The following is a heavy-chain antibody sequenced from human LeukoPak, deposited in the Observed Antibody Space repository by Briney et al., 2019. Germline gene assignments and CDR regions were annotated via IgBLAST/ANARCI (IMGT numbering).Heavy chain of an antibody. CDR2: IYSGGNT. Sequence: GGSLRLSCAASGFTFNSYAMNWVRQAPGKGLEWVSVIYSGGNTYYADSVKGRFTISRDNSKNTLYLQMNSLRAEDTAVYYCASSINMVRGYGMDVWGQGTTVTVSS. CDR1: GFTFNSYA. V-gene: IGHV3-53*01. J-gene: IGHJ6*02. CDR3: ASSINMVRGYGMDV. D-gene: IGHD3-10*01.